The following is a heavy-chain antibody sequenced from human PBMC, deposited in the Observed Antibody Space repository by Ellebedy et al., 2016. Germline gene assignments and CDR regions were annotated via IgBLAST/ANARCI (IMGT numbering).Heavy chain of an antibody. CDR1: DDSISSYY. CDR3: AKWNGGWYAFEV. J-gene: IGHJ3*01. Sequence: SETLSLTCTVSDDSISSYYWSWIRQPPGKGLEWIAYIYYGLNTYYNPSLKSRVTMSVDTSKSQFSLRLTSVTAADTAVYYCAKWNGGWYAFEVWGQGTMVTVSS. D-gene: IGHD6-19*01. CDR2: IYYGLNT. V-gene: IGHV4-59*01.